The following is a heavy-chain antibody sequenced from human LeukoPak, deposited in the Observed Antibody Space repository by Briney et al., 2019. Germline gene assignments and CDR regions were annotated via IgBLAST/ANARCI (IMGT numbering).Heavy chain of an antibody. Sequence: SETLSLTCTVSGGSISSSSYYWGWIRQPPGKGLEWIGSIYYSGSTYYNPSLKSRVTISVDTSKNQFSLKLSSVTAADTAVYYCASLPLSGYYDSSGYPPPPSDYWGQGTLVTVSS. CDR3: ASLPLSGYYDSSGYPPPPSDY. CDR2: IYYSGST. CDR1: GGSISSSSYY. J-gene: IGHJ4*02. D-gene: IGHD3-22*01. V-gene: IGHV4-39*01.